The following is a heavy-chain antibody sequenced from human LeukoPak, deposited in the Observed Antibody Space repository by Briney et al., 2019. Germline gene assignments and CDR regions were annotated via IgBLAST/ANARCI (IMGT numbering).Heavy chain of an antibody. CDR2: INPSGGST. D-gene: IGHD2-15*01. CDR1: GYTFTSYY. Sequence: AASVKVSCKASGYTFTSYYMHWVRQAPGQGLEWMGIINPSGGSTSYAQKFQGRVTMTRDTSTSTVYMELSSLRSEDTAVYYCARETIVVVVAATLKFFDYWGQGTLVTVSS. V-gene: IGHV1-46*01. J-gene: IGHJ4*02. CDR3: ARETIVVVVAATLKFFDY.